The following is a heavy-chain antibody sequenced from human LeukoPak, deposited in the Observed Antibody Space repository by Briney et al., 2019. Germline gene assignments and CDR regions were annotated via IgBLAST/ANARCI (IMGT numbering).Heavy chain of an antibody. CDR3: ARDVRDRDGFDI. D-gene: IGHD5-24*01. J-gene: IGHJ3*02. CDR2: IYYSGST. Sequence: PSETLSLTCTVPGGSISTYYWSWLRQPPGKGLEWIGYIYYSGSTNYNPSLKSRVTISVDTSKNQFSLKLSSVTAADTAVYYCARDVRDRDGFDIWGQGTMVTVSS. V-gene: IGHV4-59*01. CDR1: GGSISTYY.